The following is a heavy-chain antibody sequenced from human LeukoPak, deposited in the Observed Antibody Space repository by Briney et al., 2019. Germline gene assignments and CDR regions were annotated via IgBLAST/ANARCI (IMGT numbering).Heavy chain of an antibody. V-gene: IGHV3-48*03. Sequence: GGSLTLSCAASGFTFSSYEMNWVRQAPGKGLEWVSYIASGGGANRFYSESVKGRFTISRDNAKNSLYLHMNSLRAEDTGVYYCAGIGTTTRGPAGLDVWGQGTTVTVSS. CDR3: AGIGTTTRGPAGLDV. CDR2: IASGGGANR. J-gene: IGHJ6*02. CDR1: GFTFSSYE. D-gene: IGHD2/OR15-2a*01.